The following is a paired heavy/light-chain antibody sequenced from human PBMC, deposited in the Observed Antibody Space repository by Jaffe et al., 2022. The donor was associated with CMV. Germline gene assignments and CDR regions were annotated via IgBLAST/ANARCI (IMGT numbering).Heavy chain of an antibody. D-gene: IGHD4-17*01. CDR2: ISYDGSNK. V-gene: IGHV3-30*18. J-gene: IGHJ2*01. Sequence: QVQLVESGGGVVQPGRSLRLSCAASGFTFSSYGMHWVRQAPGKGLEWVAVISYDGSNKYYADSVKGRFTISRDNSKNTLYLQMNSLRAEDTAVYYCAKPGYGDYVVRQGGFDLWGRGTLVTVSS. CDR1: GFTFSSYG. CDR3: AKPGYGDYVVRQGGFDL.
Light chain of an antibody. J-gene: IGKJ2*01. CDR2: GAS. Sequence: EIVMTQSPATLSVSPGERATLSCRASQSVSSNLAWYQQKPGQAPRLLIYGASTRATGIPARFSGSGSGTEFTLTISSLQSEDFAVYYCQQYNNWPLYTFGQGTKLEIK. CDR1: QSVSSN. CDR3: QQYNNWPLYT. V-gene: IGKV3-15*01.